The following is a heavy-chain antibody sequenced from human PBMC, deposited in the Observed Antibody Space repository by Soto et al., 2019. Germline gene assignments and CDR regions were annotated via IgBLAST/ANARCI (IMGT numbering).Heavy chain of an antibody. J-gene: IGHJ6*02. CDR1: GYTFTSYY. CDR3: ARVRGGYHMDV. CDR2: INPSDGST. D-gene: IGHD2-15*01. V-gene: IGHV1-46*01. Sequence: ASVKVSCKASGYTFTSYYMHWVRQAPGQGLEWMGIINPSDGSTSYAQKFQGRVTMTRDTSTSTVYMELSSLRSEDTAVYYCARVRGGYHMDVWGQGTTVTVSS.